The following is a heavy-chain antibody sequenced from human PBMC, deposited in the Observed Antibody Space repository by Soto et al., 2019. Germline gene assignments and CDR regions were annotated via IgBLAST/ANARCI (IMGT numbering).Heavy chain of an antibody. Sequence: GGSLRLSCAASGFTFSSYGMHWVRQAPGKGLEWLAIISYDGNNKYYAESVRGRFTISRDDSKNTLYLQMNGLRTEDTAVYYCARDRVGGDQFYYYYCGMDVWGQGTTVTVSS. J-gene: IGHJ6*02. V-gene: IGHV3-30*03. CDR3: ARDRVGGDQFYYYYCGMDV. D-gene: IGHD3-16*01. CDR2: ISYDGNNK. CDR1: GFTFSSYG.